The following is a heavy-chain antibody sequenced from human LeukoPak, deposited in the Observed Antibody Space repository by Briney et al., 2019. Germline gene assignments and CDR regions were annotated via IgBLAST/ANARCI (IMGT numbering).Heavy chain of an antibody. CDR1: GFTFSSYG. CDR2: ISGSGGST. D-gene: IGHD5-24*01. CDR3: AKAAGYNPYYYYYMDV. J-gene: IGHJ6*03. Sequence: GGTLRLSGAASGFTFSSYGMSWVRQAPGKGLEWVSAISGSGGSTYYADSVKGRFTISRDNSKNTLYLQMNSLRAEDTAVYYCAKAAGYNPYYYYYMDVWGKGTTVTVSS. V-gene: IGHV3-23*01.